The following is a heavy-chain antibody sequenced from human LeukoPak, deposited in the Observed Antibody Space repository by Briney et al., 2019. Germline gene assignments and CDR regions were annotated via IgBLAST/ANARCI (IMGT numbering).Heavy chain of an antibody. Sequence: GGSLRLSCAASGFTFSTYSMNWVRQAPGKGLEWVSSISSRSRYMYYAGSVKGRFTISRDNAKNSLYLQMNNLRAEDTAVYYCARGDDSSGWGQGTLVTVSS. D-gene: IGHD3-22*01. J-gene: IGHJ4*02. V-gene: IGHV3-21*01. CDR2: ISSRSRYM. CDR3: ARGDDSSG. CDR1: GFTFSTYS.